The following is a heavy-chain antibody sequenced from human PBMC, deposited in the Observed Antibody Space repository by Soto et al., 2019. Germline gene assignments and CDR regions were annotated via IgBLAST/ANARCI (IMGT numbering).Heavy chain of an antibody. Sequence: SETLSLTCTVSGGSISNYYWTWIRQSPGKGLEWIGYISYNGSTRYNPSLKSRVIISVDTSKNQFSLKLGSVTAADTAVYYCARHLGAGWFGDSGPDVWGQGILVPVSS. CDR1: GGSISNYY. J-gene: IGHJ4*02. D-gene: IGHD3-10*01. CDR3: ARHLGAGWFGDSGPDV. V-gene: IGHV4-59*08. CDR2: ISYNGST.